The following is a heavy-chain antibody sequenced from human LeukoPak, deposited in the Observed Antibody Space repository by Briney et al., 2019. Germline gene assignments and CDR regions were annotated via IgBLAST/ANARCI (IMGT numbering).Heavy chain of an antibody. J-gene: IGHJ6*03. CDR3: ARIGYCSSTSCYPYYMDV. Sequence: ASVKVSCKASGYTFTSYGISWVRQAPGQGLEWMGWISAYNGNTNYAQKLQGRVTMTTDTSTGTAYMELRSLRSDDTAVYYCARIGYCSSTSCYPYYMDVRGKGTTVTVSS. D-gene: IGHD2-2*01. V-gene: IGHV1-18*01. CDR1: GYTFTSYG. CDR2: ISAYNGNT.